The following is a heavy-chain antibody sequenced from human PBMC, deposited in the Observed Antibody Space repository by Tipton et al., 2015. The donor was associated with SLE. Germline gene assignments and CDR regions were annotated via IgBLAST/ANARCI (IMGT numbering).Heavy chain of an antibody. CDR1: GGSITSDNYY. J-gene: IGHJ4*02. V-gene: IGHV4-61*09. CDR3: ARGVAERLGLDF. D-gene: IGHD6-19*01. Sequence: TLSLTCTVSGGSITSDNYYWSWIRQPAGKGLEWIGHIYTGGSTNCNPSLKSRVTMSVDPPKMQFSLNLNSVTAADTALYFCARGVAERLGLDFWGQGSLVTVSS. CDR2: IYTGGST.